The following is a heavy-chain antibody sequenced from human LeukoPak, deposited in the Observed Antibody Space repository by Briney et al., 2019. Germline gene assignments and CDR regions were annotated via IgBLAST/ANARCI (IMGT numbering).Heavy chain of an antibody. J-gene: IGHJ5*02. CDR2: IYTSGST. CDR1: GGSISSGSYY. CDR3: ARGTYYYDSKSSLDQRFDP. D-gene: IGHD3-22*01. Sequence: SETLSLTCTVSGGSISSGSYYWSWIRQPAGKGLEWIGRIYTSGSTNYDPSLKSRVTISVDTSKNQFSLKLSSVTAADTAVYYCARGTYYYDSKSSLDQRFDPWGQGTLVTVSS. V-gene: IGHV4-61*02.